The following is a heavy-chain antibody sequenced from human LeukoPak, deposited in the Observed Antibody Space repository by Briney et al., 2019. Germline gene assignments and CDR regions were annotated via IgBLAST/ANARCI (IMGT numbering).Heavy chain of an antibody. D-gene: IGHD3-3*01. Sequence: GGSLRLSCAASGFTFSSYAMSWVRQAPGKGLEWVSAISGSGGSTYYADSVKGRFTISRDNSENTLYLQMNSLRAEDTAVYYCAKARHDFWSGYSFHFDYWGQGTLVTVSS. CDR3: AKARHDFWSGYSFHFDY. V-gene: IGHV3-23*01. CDR2: ISGSGGST. CDR1: GFTFSSYA. J-gene: IGHJ4*02.